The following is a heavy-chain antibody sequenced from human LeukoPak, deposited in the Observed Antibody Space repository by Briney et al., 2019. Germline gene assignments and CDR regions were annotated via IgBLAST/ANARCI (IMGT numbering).Heavy chain of an antibody. Sequence: GGSLRLSCAASGFSFISYGMHWVRQAPGKGLEWVGVISDDGRSKDYADSVKGRFTISRDNSKDTLYLQMNSLRAEDTAVYYCAKRPSDYGDYVSYFDYWGRGTLVTASS. CDR2: ISDDGRSK. V-gene: IGHV3-30*18. J-gene: IGHJ4*02. CDR3: AKRPSDYGDYVSYFDY. D-gene: IGHD4-17*01. CDR1: GFSFISYG.